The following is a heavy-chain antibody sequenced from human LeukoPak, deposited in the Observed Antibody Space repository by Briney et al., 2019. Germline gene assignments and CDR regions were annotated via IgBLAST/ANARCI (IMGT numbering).Heavy chain of an antibody. D-gene: IGHD2-15*01. J-gene: IGHJ4*02. Sequence: ASVKVSCKASGYTFTSYDINWVRQATGRGLEWMGWVNPNSGNTGYAQKFQGRVTMTRNTSISTAYMELSSLRSEDTAVYYCARGRAGYCSGGSCFFDYWGQGTLVTVSS. CDR1: GYTFTSYD. CDR3: ARGRAGYCSGGSCFFDY. CDR2: VNPNSGNT. V-gene: IGHV1-8*01.